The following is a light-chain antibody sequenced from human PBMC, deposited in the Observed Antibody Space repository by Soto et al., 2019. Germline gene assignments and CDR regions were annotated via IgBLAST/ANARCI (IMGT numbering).Light chain of an antibody. CDR3: QQYGSSGT. J-gene: IGKJ1*01. Sequence: EIVLTQSPGTLSLSPGERVTISCRASQSVSSSYLAWYQQKPGQAPRLLIYGASSRATGIPDRLSGSGSGTDFTLTTSRMEPEDSAVYYCQQYGSSGTFGQGTKVDTK. V-gene: IGKV3-20*01. CDR1: QSVSSSY. CDR2: GAS.